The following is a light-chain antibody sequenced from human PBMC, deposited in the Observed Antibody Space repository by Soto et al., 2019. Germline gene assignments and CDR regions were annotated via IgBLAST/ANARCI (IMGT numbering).Light chain of an antibody. V-gene: IGKV4-1*01. Sequence: DIVMTQSPDSLAVSLGERATINCKSSQSVFYSSNNKNYLAWYQQKPGQPPKLLIYCASTRESGVPDRFSGSGSGTDFTLNISSLQAEDVAVYYCQQYYSTPLTFGGGTKVEIK. J-gene: IGKJ4*01. CDR2: CAS. CDR1: QSVFYSSNNKNY. CDR3: QQYYSTPLT.